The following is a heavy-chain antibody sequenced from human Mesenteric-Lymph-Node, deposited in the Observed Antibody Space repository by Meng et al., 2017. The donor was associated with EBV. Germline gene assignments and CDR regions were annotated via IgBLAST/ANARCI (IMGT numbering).Heavy chain of an antibody. D-gene: IGHD3-10*01. CDR1: GGSFSGYY. CDR2: INHSGRT. Sequence: VQLQTVVAGLLHPSENLSLTCAVYGGSFSGYYWSWIRHPQGKGLEWIGEINHSGRTNYNPSLKSRVTISVDTSKNQFSLKLNSVTAADTAVYYCARGCRFDYYGSLPLFGYWGQGTLVTVSS. V-gene: IGHV4-34*01. CDR3: ARGCRFDYYGSLPLFGY. J-gene: IGHJ4*02.